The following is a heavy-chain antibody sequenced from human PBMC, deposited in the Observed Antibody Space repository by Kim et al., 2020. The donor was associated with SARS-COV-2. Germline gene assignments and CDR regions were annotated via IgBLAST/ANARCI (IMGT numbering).Heavy chain of an antibody. V-gene: IGHV3-21*01. D-gene: IGHD2-15*01. CDR2: IGIIGNHI. CDR3: ARRPECSGDYCYGMDV. Sequence: GGSLRLSCAASGFSFSDYSMTWVRQAPGRGLQWVSIIGIIGNHIQYADSVKGRFTISRDNAKNSLYLQLNSLRAEDTAVYYCARRPECSGDYCYGMDVWSQGTVVTVSS. CDR1: GFSFSDYS. J-gene: IGHJ6*02.